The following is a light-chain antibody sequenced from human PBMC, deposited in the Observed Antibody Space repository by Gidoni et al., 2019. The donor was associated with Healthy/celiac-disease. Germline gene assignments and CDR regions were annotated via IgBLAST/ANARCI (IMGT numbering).Light chain of an antibody. V-gene: IGLV1-40*01. CDR1: RANIGAGYD. CDR2: GNS. CDR3: QSYDSSLSGVV. Sequence: QSVLTQPPSGSGAPGQRVPISCTGSRANIGAGYDVHWYQQLPGTAPKLLIYGNSNRPSGVPDRFTGSKSGTSASLAITWLQAEDDADYYCQSYDSSLSGVVFGGGTKLTV. J-gene: IGLJ2*01.